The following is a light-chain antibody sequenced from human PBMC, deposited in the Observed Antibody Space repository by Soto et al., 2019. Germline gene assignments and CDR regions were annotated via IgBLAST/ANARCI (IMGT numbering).Light chain of an antibody. J-gene: IGKJ5*01. CDR2: DAS. V-gene: IGKV3-11*01. CDR3: QQRSNWPIT. CDR1: QSVSSY. Sequence: EIALTQSPATLSLSPGERATLSCRASQSVSSYLAWYQQKPGQAPRLLIYDASNRATGIPARFSGSGSGTDVTLTISSLEPEDFVVYYCQQRSNWPITFGQGTRLEIK.